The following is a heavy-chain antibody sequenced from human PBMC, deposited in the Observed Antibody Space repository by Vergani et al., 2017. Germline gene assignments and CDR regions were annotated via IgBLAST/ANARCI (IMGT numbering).Heavy chain of an antibody. CDR3: ARADYYDSSGKFDY. Sequence: QVQLVESGGGVVQPGRSLRLSCAASGFTFSSYGMHWVRQPPGKGLEWIGYIYYSGSTNYNPSLKSRVTISVDTSKNQFSLKLSSVTAADTAVYYCARADYYDSSGKFDYWGQGTLVTVSS. D-gene: IGHD3-22*01. J-gene: IGHJ4*02. V-gene: IGHV4-59*01. CDR1: GFTFSSYG. CDR2: IYYSGST.